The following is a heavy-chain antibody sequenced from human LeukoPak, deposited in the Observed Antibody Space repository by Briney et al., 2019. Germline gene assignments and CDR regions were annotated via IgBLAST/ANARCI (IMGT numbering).Heavy chain of an antibody. CDR3: ARSWAVADWFDP. J-gene: IGHJ5*02. CDR1: GYTFTGYY. CDR2: INPNSGGT. D-gene: IGHD6-19*01. Sequence: ASVKVSCKASGYTFTGYYMHWVRQAPGQGLEWMGWINPNSGGTNYAQKFQGRVTMTRDTSISTAYMELSRLRSDDTAVYYCARSWAVADWFDPWGQGTLVTVSS. V-gene: IGHV1-2*02.